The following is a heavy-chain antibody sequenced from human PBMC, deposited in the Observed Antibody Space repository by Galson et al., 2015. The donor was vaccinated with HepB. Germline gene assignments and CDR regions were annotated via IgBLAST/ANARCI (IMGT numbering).Heavy chain of an antibody. CDR2: IKSKTDGGTT. D-gene: IGHD3-10*01. J-gene: IGHJ4*01. Sequence: SLRLSCAASGFTFSNACMSWVRQAPGKRLEWVGRIKSKTDGGTTDYAAPVKGRFTMSRDDSKNTLDLQMNSLKTEDTAVYYCTTDRVYYGLDYWGQEPWSPSPQ. CDR3: TTDRVYYGLDY. CDR1: GFTFSNAC. V-gene: IGHV3-15*01.